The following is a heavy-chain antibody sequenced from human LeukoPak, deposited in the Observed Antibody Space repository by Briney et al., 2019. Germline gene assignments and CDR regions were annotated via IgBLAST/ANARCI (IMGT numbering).Heavy chain of an antibody. D-gene: IGHD1-26*01. Sequence: SETLSLTCTVSGGSISSSSYYWGWIRQPPGKGLEWIGSIYYSGSTYYNPSLKSRVTISVDTSKNQFSLKLSSVTAADTAVCYCAALGRELLRGFRYWGQGTLVTVSS. CDR3: AALGRELLRGFRY. CDR1: GGSISSSSYY. J-gene: IGHJ4*02. CDR2: IYYSGST. V-gene: IGHV4-39*07.